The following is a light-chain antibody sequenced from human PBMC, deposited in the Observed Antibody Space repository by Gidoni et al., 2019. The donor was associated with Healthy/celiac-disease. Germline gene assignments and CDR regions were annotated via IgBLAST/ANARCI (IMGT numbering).Light chain of an antibody. CDR1: NIGSKS. CDR3: QVWDSSSDWV. CDR2: EDS. J-gene: IGLJ3*02. V-gene: IGLV3-21*02. Sequence: SYVLTQPPSVSVAPGQTARIHCGGNNIGSKSVHWYQQKPGQAPVLVVYEDSDRPSGIPERFSGSNSGNTATLTISRVEAGDEADYYCQVWDSSSDWVFGGGTKLTVL.